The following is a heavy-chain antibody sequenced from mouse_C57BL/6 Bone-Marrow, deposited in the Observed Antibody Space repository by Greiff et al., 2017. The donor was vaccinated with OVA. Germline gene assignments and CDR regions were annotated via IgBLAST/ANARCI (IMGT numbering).Heavy chain of an antibody. D-gene: IGHD2-5*01. Sequence: QVQLQQPGAELVKPGASVKLSCKASGYTFTSYWMHWVKQRPGRGLEWIGRIDPTSGGTKYTEKFKSKATLTVDKPSSTAYMKLSSRTSEDSAVYYCARSRSNGYAMDYWGQGTSVTVSS. V-gene: IGHV1-72*01. CDR2: IDPTSGGT. CDR3: ARSRSNGYAMDY. CDR1: GYTFTSYW. J-gene: IGHJ4*01.